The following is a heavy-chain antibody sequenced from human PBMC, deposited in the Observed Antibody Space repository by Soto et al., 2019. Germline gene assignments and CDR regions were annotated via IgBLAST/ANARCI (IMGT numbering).Heavy chain of an antibody. CDR1: GGTFSSYA. D-gene: IGHD1-26*01. CDR2: IIPIFGTA. CDR3: ARRIVGATTSWFDP. J-gene: IGHJ5*02. Sequence: QVQLVQSGAEVKKPGSSVKVSCKASGGTFSSYAISWVRQAPGHGLEWMGWIIPIFGTANYAQKFQGRVTITADKSTSTAYMELSSLRSEDTAVYYCARRIVGATTSWFDPWGQGTLVTVSS. V-gene: IGHV1-69*06.